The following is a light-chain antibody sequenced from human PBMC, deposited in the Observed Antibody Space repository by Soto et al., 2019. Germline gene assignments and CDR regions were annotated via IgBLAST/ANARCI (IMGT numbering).Light chain of an antibody. CDR1: QTVTSNF. CDR2: GAS. J-gene: IGKJ1*01. CDR3: QQYGTSPET. V-gene: IGKV3-20*01. Sequence: EVVLTQSPDTLSVSPGERAILSCRASQTVTSNFLAWYQQRPGQAPRLLIYGASSRAAGIPDRFSGSGSGTDFTLTISRLEPEDLAVYYCQQYGTSPETFGQGTKVDIK.